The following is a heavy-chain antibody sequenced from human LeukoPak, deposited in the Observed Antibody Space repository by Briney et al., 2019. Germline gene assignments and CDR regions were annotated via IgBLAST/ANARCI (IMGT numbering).Heavy chain of an antibody. V-gene: IGHV3-66*02. CDR3: ARGGGYSYADFDY. CDR1: GFSFGSYG. Sequence: GGSLRLSCAASGFSFGSYGLSWVRQAPGKGLQWVSYADSVKGRFTISRDNSKNTLYLQMNSLRAEDTAVYYCARGGGYSYADFDYWGQGTLVTVSS. J-gene: IGHJ4*02. D-gene: IGHD5-18*01.